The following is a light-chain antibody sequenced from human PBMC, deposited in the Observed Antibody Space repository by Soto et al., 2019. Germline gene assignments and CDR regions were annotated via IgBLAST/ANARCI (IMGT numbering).Light chain of an antibody. CDR3: QQYGSSRQT. J-gene: IGKJ1*01. V-gene: IGKV3-20*01. CDR1: QSLSSSY. CDR2: GAS. Sequence: EIVLTQSPGTLSLSPWERATLSCRSSQSLSSSYLAWYQQKPGQAPRLLIYGASSRATGIPDRFSGSGSGTDFTLTISRLEPEDFAVYYCQQYGSSRQTFGQGTKVDIK.